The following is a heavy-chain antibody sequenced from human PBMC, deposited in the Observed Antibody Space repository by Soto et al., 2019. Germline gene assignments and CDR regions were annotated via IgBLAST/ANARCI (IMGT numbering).Heavy chain of an antibody. V-gene: IGHV1-69*01. Sequence: QVQLVQSGAEVKKPGSLVKVSCKASGGTFSSYAISWVRQAPGQGLEWMGGIIPIFGTANYAQKFQGRVTIPADAYTSTDYMELSSLRYEDSVEYYCARVTHCSGGSCYSALDYWGQGTLVTVSS. D-gene: IGHD2-15*01. CDR3: ARVTHCSGGSCYSALDY. J-gene: IGHJ4*02. CDR1: GGTFSSYA. CDR2: IIPIFGTA.